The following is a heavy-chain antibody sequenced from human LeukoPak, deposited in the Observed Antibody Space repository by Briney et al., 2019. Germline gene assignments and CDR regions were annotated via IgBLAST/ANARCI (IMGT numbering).Heavy chain of an antibody. V-gene: IGHV3-23*01. CDR1: GITFSRYW. CDR2: ISASGGST. J-gene: IGHJ4*02. CDR3: AKDRARYCNNGVCYSGDFDC. D-gene: IGHD2-8*01. Sequence: GGSLRLSCVDSGITFSRYWMSWVRQAPGKGLEWVSAISASGGSTYYADSVKGRFTISRDNSKNTLYLQMNSLRAEDTAVYYCAKDRARYCNNGVCYSGDFDCWGRGTLVTVSS.